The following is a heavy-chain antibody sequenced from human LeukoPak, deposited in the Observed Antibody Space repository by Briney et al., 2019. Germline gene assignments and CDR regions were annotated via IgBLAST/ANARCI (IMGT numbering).Heavy chain of an antibody. V-gene: IGHV3-21*01. CDR2: INNVASHI. CDR1: GFSFSSSA. Sequence: SGGSLRLSCAASGFSFSSSAMNWVRQAPGKGLEWVSSINNVASHIYYAGSVRGRFTISRDNAKNSVYLQMNGLRAEDTAVYYCAKSAYRYGLGAFDIWGQGTMVTVSS. D-gene: IGHD5-18*01. J-gene: IGHJ3*02. CDR3: AKSAYRYGLGAFDI.